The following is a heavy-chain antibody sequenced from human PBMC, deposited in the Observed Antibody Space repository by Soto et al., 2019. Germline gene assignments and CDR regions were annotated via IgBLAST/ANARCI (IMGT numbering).Heavy chain of an antibody. CDR2: ISSSSTSI. J-gene: IGHJ4*02. CDR1: GFTFSTYS. D-gene: IGHD2-15*01. CDR3: TRGCSGGSCSTRVVDY. V-gene: IGHV3-21*01. Sequence: EVQLVESGGGLVKPGGSLRLSCAASGFTFSTYSMTWVRQAPGKGLEWVSSISSSSTSIDYADSVKGRFTISRDNARISLYLHMNSLRAEDTAVYYCTRGCSGGSCSTRVVDYWGQGTLVTVTS.